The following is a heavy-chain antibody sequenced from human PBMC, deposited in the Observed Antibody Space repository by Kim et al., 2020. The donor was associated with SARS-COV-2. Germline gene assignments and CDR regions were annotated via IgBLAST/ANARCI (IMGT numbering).Heavy chain of an antibody. J-gene: IGHJ4*02. CDR2: T. CDR3: ARDVSGADDY. Sequence: TNNADTVKGRFPSSRDNAENTLYLQMNSLTADDTAMYFCARDVSGADDYWGQGTLVTVSS. D-gene: IGHD3-10*01. V-gene: IGHV3-74*01.